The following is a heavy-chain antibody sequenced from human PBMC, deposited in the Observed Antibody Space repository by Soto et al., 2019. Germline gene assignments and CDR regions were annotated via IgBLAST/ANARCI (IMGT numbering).Heavy chain of an antibody. Sequence: SDTLSLTCTVTGVSFISSSSYCGWIRQPPGTGLEWIGSIYYSGSTYYNPSLKSRVTISVDTSKNQFFLKLSSVTAADTAVYYCARQLKPGYSSSWYSYYYYYGMDVWGQGTTVT. D-gene: IGHD6-13*01. V-gene: IGHV4-39*01. CDR3: ARQLKPGYSSSWYSYYYYYGMDV. CDR1: GVSFISSSSY. J-gene: IGHJ6*02. CDR2: IYYSGST.